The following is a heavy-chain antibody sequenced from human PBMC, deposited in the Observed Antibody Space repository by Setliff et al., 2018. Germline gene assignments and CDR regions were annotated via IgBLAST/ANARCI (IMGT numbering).Heavy chain of an antibody. CDR1: GGSINSYY. CDR2: IYYSGST. V-gene: IGHV4-59*08. CDR3: ARVEITMVRGVIAADAFDI. Sequence: SETLSLTCIVSGGSINSYYWNWIRQPPGKGLEWIGYIYYSGSTYYNPSLKSRVTISVDTSKNQFSLKLSSVTAADTAVYYCARVEITMVRGVIAADAFDIWGQGTMVTVSS. J-gene: IGHJ3*02. D-gene: IGHD3-10*01.